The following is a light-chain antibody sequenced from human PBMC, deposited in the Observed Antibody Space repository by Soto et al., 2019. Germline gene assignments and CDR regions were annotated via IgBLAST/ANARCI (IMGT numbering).Light chain of an antibody. J-gene: IGKJ2*01. V-gene: IGKV3-15*01. CDR1: RGISSN. CDR3: QQYDEWPPSYT. CDR2: DAS. Sequence: IVMTQSPATLSVSPGERATLSCRASRGISSNLAWYQQKPGQAPRLLIYDASTRATGIPARFSGSGSGTEFTLTISSLQSEDFAVYYCQQYDEWPPSYTFGQGTKLEI.